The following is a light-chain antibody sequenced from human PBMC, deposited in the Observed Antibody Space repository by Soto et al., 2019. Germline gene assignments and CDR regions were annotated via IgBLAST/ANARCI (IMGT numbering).Light chain of an antibody. CDR2: GAS. CDR1: QSVRSNF. J-gene: IGKJ1*01. Sequence: EIVMTQSPATLSVSPGERATLSCRASQSVRSNFVAWYQQKPGQAPRLLIYGASIRATGIPDRFSGSGSGTDFTLTITRLEPEDFAVYYCQQYGSSPRTFGQGTKVDIK. V-gene: IGKV3-20*01. CDR3: QQYGSSPRT.